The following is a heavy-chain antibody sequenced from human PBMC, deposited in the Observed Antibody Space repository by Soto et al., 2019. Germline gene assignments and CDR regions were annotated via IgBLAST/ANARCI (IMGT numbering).Heavy chain of an antibody. CDR1: GFTFSSYA. J-gene: IGHJ4*02. D-gene: IGHD6-19*01. CDR2: ISYDGSNK. Sequence: GGSLRLSCAASGFTFSSYAMHWVRQAPGKGLEWVAVISYDGSNKYYADSVKGRFTISRDNSKNTLYLQMNSLRAEDTAVYYCAKVGEQWLVWGVIDYWGQGTLVTVSS. CDR3: AKVGEQWLVWGVIDY. V-gene: IGHV3-30-3*01.